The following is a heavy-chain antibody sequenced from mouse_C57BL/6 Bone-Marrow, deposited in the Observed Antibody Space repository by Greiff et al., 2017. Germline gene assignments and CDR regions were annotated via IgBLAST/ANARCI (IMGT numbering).Heavy chain of an antibody. Sequence: VKLMESGAELVRPGASVTLSCKASGYTFTDYEMHWVKQTPVHGLEWIGAIDPETGGTAYNQKFKGKAILTADKSSSTAYMELRSLTSEDSAVYYCTSSNWDPDWYFDVWGTGTTVTVSS. CDR2: IDPETGGT. J-gene: IGHJ1*03. CDR3: TSSNWDPDWYFDV. V-gene: IGHV1-15*01. CDR1: GYTFTDYE. D-gene: IGHD4-1*01.